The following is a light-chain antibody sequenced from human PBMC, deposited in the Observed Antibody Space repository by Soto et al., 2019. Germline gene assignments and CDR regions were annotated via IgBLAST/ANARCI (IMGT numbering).Light chain of an antibody. CDR3: LLSYSGPRV. J-gene: IGLJ3*02. V-gene: IGLV7-46*01. CDR2: DAR. CDR1: TGPVTSAHY. Sequence: QAVVTQEPSLTVSPGGTVTLTCGSSTGPVTSAHYPYWFQQKPGQAPRTLIYDARNKHSWTPARFSGSLLGGKAALTLSGAQPEDEAEYYCLLSYSGPRVFGGGTKLTVL.